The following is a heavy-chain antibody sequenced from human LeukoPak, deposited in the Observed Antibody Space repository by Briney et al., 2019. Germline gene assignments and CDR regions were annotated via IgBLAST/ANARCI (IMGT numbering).Heavy chain of an antibody. CDR3: ARGVDAAMAY. CDR1: GFTFSSYA. CDR2: ISSSSTI. Sequence: SGGSLRLSCAASGFTFSSYAMSWVRQAPGRGLEWVSYISSSSTIYYADSVKGRFTISRDNSKNTLYLQMNSLRAEDTAVYYCARGVDAAMAYWGQGTLVTVSS. J-gene: IGHJ4*02. D-gene: IGHD5-18*01. V-gene: IGHV3-48*01.